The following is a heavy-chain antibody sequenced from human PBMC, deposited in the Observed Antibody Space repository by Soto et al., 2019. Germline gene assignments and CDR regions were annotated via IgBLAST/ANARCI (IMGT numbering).Heavy chain of an antibody. Sequence: QVRLNPWGAGLLKPSETLSLTCALSGGSLSGFYWSWIRQPPEKGLEWIGEIKDGGNVKYAPALQSRVTIAMDTSKNHFFLNLTSVSAADTAVYYFASGRNWGQGILVTVSS. CDR3: ASGRN. V-gene: IGHV4-34*01. CDR1: GGSLSGFY. J-gene: IGHJ1*01. CDR2: IKDGGNV.